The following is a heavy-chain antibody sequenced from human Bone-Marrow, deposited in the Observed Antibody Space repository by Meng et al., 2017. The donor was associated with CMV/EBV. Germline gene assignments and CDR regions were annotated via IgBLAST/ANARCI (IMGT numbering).Heavy chain of an antibody. J-gene: IGHJ6*02. Sequence: SETLSLTCTVSGGSISSYYWSWIRQPPGKGLEWIGEINHSGSTNYNPSLKSRVTISVDPSKNQFSLKLSSVTAADTAVYYCARDSIYDFRSGRDNSTYYIYYGLDAWGQGTPVTVSS. D-gene: IGHD3-3*01. V-gene: IGHV4-34*01. CDR2: INHSGST. CDR3: ARDSIYDFRSGRDNSTYYIYYGLDA. CDR1: GGSISSYY.